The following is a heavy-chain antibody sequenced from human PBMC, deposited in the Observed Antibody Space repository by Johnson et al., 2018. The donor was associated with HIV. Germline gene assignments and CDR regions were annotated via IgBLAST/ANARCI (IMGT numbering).Heavy chain of an antibody. V-gene: IGHV3-30*02. J-gene: IGHJ3*02. CDR1: GFTFSSYG. CDR3: ASILVVAAQEADAFDI. Sequence: QEQLVESGGGVVQPGGSLRLSCAASGFTFSSYGMHWVRQAPGKGLEWVAFIRHDGGEKYYADSVKGRFTISRDNSKNTLYLQMNSLRAEDTAVYYCASILVVAAQEADAFDIWGQGTVVTVSS. D-gene: IGHD2-15*01. CDR2: IRHDGGEK.